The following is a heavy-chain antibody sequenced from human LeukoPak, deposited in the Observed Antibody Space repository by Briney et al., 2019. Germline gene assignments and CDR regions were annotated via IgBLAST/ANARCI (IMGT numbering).Heavy chain of an antibody. CDR3: TRESGAFSPFGL. CDR2: VHLSGTT. V-gene: IGHV4-4*02. Sequence: SGTLSLTCAVSGGSITTTNWWSWVRQPPGKGLEWIGEVHLSGTTNYNLSLESRVSMSIDKSKNHLSLEVTSVTAADTAIYYCTRESGAFSPFGLWGQGALVTVSS. CDR1: GGSITTTNW. J-gene: IGHJ1*01. D-gene: IGHD1-26*01.